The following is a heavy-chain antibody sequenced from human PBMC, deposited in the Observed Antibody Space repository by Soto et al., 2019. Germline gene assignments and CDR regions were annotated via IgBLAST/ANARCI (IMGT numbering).Heavy chain of an antibody. CDR3: ARDSYVGNSRTYYYYYGMDV. CDR2: INPNSGGT. D-gene: IGHD3-16*01. V-gene: IGHV1-2*04. CDR1: GYTFTGYY. Sequence: GASVKVSCKASGYTFTGYYMHWVRQAPGQGLEWMGWINPNSGGTNYAQKFQGWATMTRDTSISTAYMELSRLRSDDTAVYYCARDSYVGNSRTYYYYYGMDVWGQGTTVTVSS. J-gene: IGHJ6*02.